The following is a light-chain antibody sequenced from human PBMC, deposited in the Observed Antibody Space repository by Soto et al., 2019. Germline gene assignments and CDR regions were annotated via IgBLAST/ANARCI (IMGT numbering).Light chain of an antibody. V-gene: IGKV3-20*01. CDR1: QSVSSSY. Sequence: EIVLRQSPGTLSLSPGERATLSCRASQSVSSSYLGWYQQKPGQAPRLLIFGASSRATGIPDRFSGSGSESDFTLTITRLEPEDFAVYYCQQYSDSAWTFGQGTRVEIK. CDR2: GAS. CDR3: QQYSDSAWT. J-gene: IGKJ1*01.